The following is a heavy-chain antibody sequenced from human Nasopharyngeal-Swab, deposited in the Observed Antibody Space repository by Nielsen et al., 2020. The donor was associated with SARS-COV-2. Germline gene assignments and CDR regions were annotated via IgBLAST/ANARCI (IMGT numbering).Heavy chain of an antibody. V-gene: IGHV5-51*01. CDR1: GYSFTSYW. Sequence: KVSCKGSGYSFTSYWIGWVRQMPGKGLEWMGIIYPGDSDTRYSPSFQGQVTISADKSISTAYLRWSSLKASDTAMYYCARLVSTTVTTTYFDYWGQGTLVTVSS. J-gene: IGHJ4*02. CDR3: ARLVSTTVTTTYFDY. CDR2: IYPGDSDT. D-gene: IGHD4-17*01.